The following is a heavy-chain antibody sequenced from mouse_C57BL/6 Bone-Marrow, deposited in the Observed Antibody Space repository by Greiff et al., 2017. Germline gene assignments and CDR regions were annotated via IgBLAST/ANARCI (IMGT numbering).Heavy chain of an antibody. CDR3: ASYYGSSYGGCAY. V-gene: IGHV2-6*01. J-gene: IGHJ3*01. D-gene: IGHD1-1*01. CDR2: IWGVGST. Sequence: QVQLQQSGPGLVAPSQSLSITCTVSGFSLTSYGVDWVRQSPGKGLEWLGVIWGVGSTNYNSALKSRLSISKDNSKSQVFLKMNSLQTDDTAMYXCASYYGSSYGGCAYWGQGTLVTVSA. CDR1: GFSLTSYG.